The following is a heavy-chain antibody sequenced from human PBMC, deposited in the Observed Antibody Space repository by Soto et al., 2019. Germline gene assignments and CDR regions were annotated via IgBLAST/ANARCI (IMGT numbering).Heavy chain of an antibody. Sequence: PGGSLRLSCAASGFTFSSYAMSWVRQAPGKGLEWVSAISGSGGSTYYADSVKGRFTISRDNSKNTLYLQMNSLRAEDTAVYYCLHSGSGSYNFFDYWGQGTLVTVSS. CDR1: GFTFSSYA. CDR3: LHSGSGSYNFFDY. V-gene: IGHV3-23*01. D-gene: IGHD3-10*01. CDR2: ISGSGGST. J-gene: IGHJ4*02.